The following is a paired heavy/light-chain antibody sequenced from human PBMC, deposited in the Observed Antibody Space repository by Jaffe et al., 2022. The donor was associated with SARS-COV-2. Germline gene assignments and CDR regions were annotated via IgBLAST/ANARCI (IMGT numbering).Light chain of an antibody. Sequence: QSVLTQPPSASGTPGQRVTISCSGSSSNVETNTVKWYQQFPGTAPKLLIFGNDQRPSGVPDRFSGSKSGTSASLAISGLQSEDEADYYCAAWDDSLNGYVFGTGTQVTVL. CDR1: SSNVETNT. J-gene: IGLJ1*01. CDR2: GND. V-gene: IGLV1-44*01. CDR3: AAWDDSLNGYV.
Heavy chain of an antibody. D-gene: IGHD6-19*01. V-gene: IGHV3-21*01. Sequence: EVQLVESGGGLVKPGGSLRLSCAASGFTFSSYTMTWVRQAPGKGLEWVSSISSSGTYIYYADSVKGRFTISRDNAKNSLYLQMNSLRAEDTAVYYCARDRGPVPGMGDDAFDIWGQGTMVTVSS. CDR3: ARDRGPVPGMGDDAFDI. J-gene: IGHJ3*02. CDR2: ISSSGTYI. CDR1: GFTFSSYT.